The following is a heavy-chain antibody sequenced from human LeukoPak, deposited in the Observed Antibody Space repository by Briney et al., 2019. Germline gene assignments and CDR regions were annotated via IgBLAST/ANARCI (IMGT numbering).Heavy chain of an antibody. CDR1: GFTFDDYA. Sequence: QSGGSLRLSCAASGFTFDDYAMHWVRQAPGKGLEWVSGISWNSGSIGYADSVKGRFTISRDNAKNSLYLQMNSLRAEDTALYYCAKDITGTLDRSRYFDLGGRGTLVTVSS. CDR2: ISWNSGSI. CDR3: AKDITGTLDRSRYFDL. D-gene: IGHD1-20*01. V-gene: IGHV3-9*01. J-gene: IGHJ2*01.